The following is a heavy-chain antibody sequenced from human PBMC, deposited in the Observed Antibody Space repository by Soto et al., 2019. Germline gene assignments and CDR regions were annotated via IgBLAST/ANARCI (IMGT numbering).Heavy chain of an antibody. D-gene: IGHD2-15*01. Sequence: WASVKVSCKASGYTFTGYYMHWVRQAPGQGLEWMGWINPNSGGTNYAQKFQGRVTMTRDTSISTAYMELGRLRSDDTAVYYCARAVVVVAATPQAWFDPWGQGTLVTVS. V-gene: IGHV1-2*02. J-gene: IGHJ5*02. CDR1: GYTFTGYY. CDR2: INPNSGGT. CDR3: ARAVVVVAATPQAWFDP.